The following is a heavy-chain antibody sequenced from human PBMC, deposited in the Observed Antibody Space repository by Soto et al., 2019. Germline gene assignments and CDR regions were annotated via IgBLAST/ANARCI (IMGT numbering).Heavy chain of an antibody. D-gene: IGHD1-26*01. CDR3: ARDTPRAELDF. CDR1: GFSFTDYE. V-gene: IGHV3-48*03. CDR2: IGRDGETT. Sequence: AGSLKLSCEASGFSFTDYEMTWFRQAAGEGLEWVAYIGRDGETTFYADSVEGRFVVSRDNAKNSVFLQMDRLTGDDTAVYFCARDTPRAELDFWGQGSLVTVSS. J-gene: IGHJ4*02.